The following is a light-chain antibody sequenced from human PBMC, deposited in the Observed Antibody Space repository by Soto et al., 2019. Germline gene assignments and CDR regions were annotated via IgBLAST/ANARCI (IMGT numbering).Light chain of an antibody. CDR1: QSVSSSY. CDR3: QQYGSSLRWT. CDR2: GAS. J-gene: IGKJ1*01. V-gene: IGKV3-20*01. Sequence: EIVLTQSPGTLSLSPGERATLSCRASQSVSSSYLAWYQQKPGQAPRLLIYGASSRATGIPDRFSGSGSGTDFPLTISRLEPEDFAVYYCQQYGSSLRWTFGQGTKVEIK.